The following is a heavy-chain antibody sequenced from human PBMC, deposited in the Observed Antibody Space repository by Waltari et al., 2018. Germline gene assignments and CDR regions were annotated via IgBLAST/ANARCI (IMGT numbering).Heavy chain of an antibody. D-gene: IGHD2-15*01. CDR3: ATDWGYCSDDSCYVGERGDY. Sequence: VQLIQSGAEVKKPGASVRLSCKVSGYSLTELSIHWVRQPPGKGLEWMGGFDPERRATTYGQRFQGRVTMTEDTSTDTAYMELRSLTSDDTAVFYCATDWGYCSDDSCYVGERGDYWGQGTLVTVSS. V-gene: IGHV1-24*01. J-gene: IGHJ4*02. CDR2: FDPERRAT. CDR1: GYSLTELS.